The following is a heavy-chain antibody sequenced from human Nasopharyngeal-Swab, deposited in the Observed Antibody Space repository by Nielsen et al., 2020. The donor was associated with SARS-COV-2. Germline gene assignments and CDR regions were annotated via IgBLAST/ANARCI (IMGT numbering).Heavy chain of an antibody. V-gene: IGHV3-73*01. Sequence: GESLKISCAASGFTFSDCAIHWVRQASGRGLEWVGLVDQKNNAFATAYAASVMGRFTISRDDSTNMAYLQMNSLKTEDTAVYYCTRDRGSYNWFDPRGQGALVTASS. CDR3: TRDRGSYNWFDP. J-gene: IGHJ5*02. CDR1: GFTFSDCA. D-gene: IGHD3-10*01. CDR2: VDQKNNAFAT.